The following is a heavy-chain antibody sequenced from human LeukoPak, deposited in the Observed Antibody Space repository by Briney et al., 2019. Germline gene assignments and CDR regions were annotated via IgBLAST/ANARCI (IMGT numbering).Heavy chain of an antibody. Sequence: GASVKVSCKTSGYTFTSYGVSWVRQAPGQGLEWMGWISGYNGNTNYAQKLQGRVIMTTDTSTSTAYMELRSLRSDDTAVYYCARDYGLLGELLPGSVLDYWGQGTLVTVSS. V-gene: IGHV1-18*01. CDR3: ARDYGLLGELLPGSVLDY. D-gene: IGHD1-26*01. J-gene: IGHJ4*02. CDR2: ISGYNGNT. CDR1: GYTFTSYG.